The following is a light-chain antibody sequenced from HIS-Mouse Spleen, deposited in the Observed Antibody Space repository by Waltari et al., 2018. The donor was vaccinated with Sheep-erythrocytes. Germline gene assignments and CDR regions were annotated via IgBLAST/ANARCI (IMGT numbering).Light chain of an antibody. CDR3: QTWGTGIRV. V-gene: IGLV4-69*01. CDR1: SGHSSYA. Sequence: QLVLTQSPSASASLGASVKLTCTLSSGHSSYAIAWHQQQPEKGPRYLTKLNSDGSHSKGDGIPDRFSGSSSGDERYLTISSLQSEDEADYYCQTWGTGIRVFGGGTKLTVL. CDR2: LNSDGSH. J-gene: IGLJ3*02.